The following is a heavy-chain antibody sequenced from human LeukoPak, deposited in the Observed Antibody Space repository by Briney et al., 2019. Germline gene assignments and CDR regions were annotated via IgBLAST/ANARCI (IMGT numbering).Heavy chain of an antibody. D-gene: IGHD4-11*01. V-gene: IGHV4-34*01. CDR1: GGSFSGYY. Sequence: SETLSLTCAVYGGSFSGYYWSWIRQPPGKGLGWVGEINHSGSTNYNASLKSRVTISVDTSKNQFSLKLSSVTAADTAVYYCARGHTKTTGADAFDIWGQGTMVTVSS. CDR2: INHSGST. CDR3: ARGHTKTTGADAFDI. J-gene: IGHJ3*02.